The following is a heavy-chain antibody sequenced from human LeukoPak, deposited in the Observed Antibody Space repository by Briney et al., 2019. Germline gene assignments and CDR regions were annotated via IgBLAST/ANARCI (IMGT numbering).Heavy chain of an antibody. V-gene: IGHV3-48*01. J-gene: IGHJ3*02. CDR1: GFTFGSFS. CDR2: ISNSSTI. Sequence: GGSLRLSCAASGFTFGSFSMDWVRQAPGKGLEWVSYISNSSTIYYTDSVKGRFTISRDNAKNSLYLQMNSLRVEDTAVYYCARDLVGRGSGAFDIWGQGTMVTVSS. CDR3: ARDLVGRGSGAFDI. D-gene: IGHD2-15*01.